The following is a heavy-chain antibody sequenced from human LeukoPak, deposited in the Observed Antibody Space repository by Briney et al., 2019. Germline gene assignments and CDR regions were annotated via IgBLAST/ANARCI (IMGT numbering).Heavy chain of an antibody. D-gene: IGHD2-2*01. Sequence: GGSLRLSCAASGFTFSSYGMHWVRQAPGKGLEWVAVISYDGSNKYYADSVKGRFTISRDNSKNTLYLQMNSLRAEDTAVYYCARDAYCSSTSCWGAFDIWGQGTMVTVSS. CDR3: ARDAYCSSTSCWGAFDI. V-gene: IGHV3-30*03. CDR2: ISYDGSNK. J-gene: IGHJ3*02. CDR1: GFTFSSYG.